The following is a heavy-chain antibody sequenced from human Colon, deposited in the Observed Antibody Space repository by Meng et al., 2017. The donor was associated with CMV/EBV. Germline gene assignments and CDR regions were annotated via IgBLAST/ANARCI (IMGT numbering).Heavy chain of an antibody. CDR3: SRDGPWGYGGSDY. D-gene: IGHD7-27*01. CDR1: GYTFTNSD. V-gene: IGHV1-46*01. Sequence: QVKSVWFGAEVKKLGALVKVSCKASGYTFTNSDFHWGRQAPGQGLEWMGVISCNSGDTAYAQKFQGRFTMTRDTSTRTAYMELSSLRSEDTAVYYCSRDGPWGYGGSDYWGQGTLVTVSS. J-gene: IGHJ4*02. CDR2: ISCNSGDT.